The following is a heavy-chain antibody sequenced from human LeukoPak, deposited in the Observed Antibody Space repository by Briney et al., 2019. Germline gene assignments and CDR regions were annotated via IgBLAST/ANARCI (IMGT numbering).Heavy chain of an antibody. D-gene: IGHD3-9*01. CDR1: GGSISSYY. Sequence: SETLSLTCTVSGGSISSYYWSWIRQPPGKELEWIGYIYYSGSTNYNPSLKSRVTISVDTSKNQFSLKLSSVTAADTAVYYCARDVGRYLLDYWGQGTLVTVSS. J-gene: IGHJ4*02. V-gene: IGHV4-59*01. CDR2: IYYSGST. CDR3: ARDVGRYLLDY.